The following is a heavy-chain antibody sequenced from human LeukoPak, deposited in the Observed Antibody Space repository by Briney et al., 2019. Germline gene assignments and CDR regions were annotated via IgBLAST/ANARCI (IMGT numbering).Heavy chain of an antibody. D-gene: IGHD2-15*01. CDR3: ARSAFDCSGGSCYPEDY. Sequence: AGGSLRLSCAASGFTFSSYAMHWVRQAPGKGLEWVAVISYDGSNKYYADSVKGRFTIPRDNSKNTLYLQMNSLRAEDTAVYYCARSAFDCSGGSCYPEDYWGQGTLVTVSS. CDR2: ISYDGSNK. CDR1: GFTFSSYA. V-gene: IGHV3-30-3*01. J-gene: IGHJ4*02.